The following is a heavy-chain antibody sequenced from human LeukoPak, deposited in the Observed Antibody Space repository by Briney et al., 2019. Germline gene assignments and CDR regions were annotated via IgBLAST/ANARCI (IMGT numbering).Heavy chain of an antibody. CDR3: ARDLIAAVNLFDP. J-gene: IGHJ5*02. Sequence: GGSLRLSYAASGFTFSSYAMHWVRQAPGKGLEWVAVISYDGGNKYYADSVKGRFTISRDNSKNTLYLQMNSLRAEDSAVYYCARDLIAAVNLFDPWGQGTLVTVSS. D-gene: IGHD6-13*01. V-gene: IGHV3-30-3*01. CDR2: ISYDGGNK. CDR1: GFTFSSYA.